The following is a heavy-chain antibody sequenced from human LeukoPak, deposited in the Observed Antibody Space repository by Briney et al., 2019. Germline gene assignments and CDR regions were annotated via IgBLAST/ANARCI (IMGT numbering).Heavy chain of an antibody. CDR1: GGSFSGYY. J-gene: IGHJ5*02. Sequence: PSETLSLTCAVYGGSFSGYYWSWIRQPPGKGLEWIGEINHSGSTNYNPSLKSRVTISVDTSKNQFSLKLSSVTAADTAVYYCARVGMTTKGGFDPWGQGTLVTVSS. D-gene: IGHD4-11*01. V-gene: IGHV4-34*09. CDR3: ARVGMTTKGGFDP. CDR2: INHSGST.